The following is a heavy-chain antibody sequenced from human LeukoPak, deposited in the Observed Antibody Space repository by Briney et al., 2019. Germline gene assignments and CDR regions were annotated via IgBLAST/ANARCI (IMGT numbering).Heavy chain of an antibody. V-gene: IGHV3-21*01. CDR2: ISSSSNST. CDR3: ARGPSCTSISCYTTGLFDY. Sequence: PGGSLRLSCTASGFTFSIYSMSWVRLAPGKGLEWVSSISSSSNSTYYADSVKGQFTISRDNAKNSLYLQMNSLRAGDTAVYYCARGPSCTSISCYTTGLFDYWGQGTLVTVSS. D-gene: IGHD2-2*01. CDR1: GFTFSIYS. J-gene: IGHJ4*02.